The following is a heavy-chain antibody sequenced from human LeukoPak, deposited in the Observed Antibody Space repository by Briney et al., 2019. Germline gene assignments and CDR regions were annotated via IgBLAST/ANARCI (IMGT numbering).Heavy chain of an antibody. Sequence: SVKVSCKASRGTFSRFTISWVRQAPGQGFEWMGGITPIFGTANFAQKFQGRVSITADESTSTAFMELSSLRSEDTAVYYCAREWGLESSGYYYAYWGQGTLVTVSS. CDR1: RGTFSRFT. V-gene: IGHV1-69*13. D-gene: IGHD3-22*01. CDR3: AREWGLESSGYYYAY. J-gene: IGHJ4*02. CDR2: ITPIFGTA.